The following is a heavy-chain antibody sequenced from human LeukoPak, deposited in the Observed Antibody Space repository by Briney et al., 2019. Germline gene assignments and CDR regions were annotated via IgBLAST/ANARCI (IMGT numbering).Heavy chain of an antibody. Sequence: GGSLRLSCAASGFTFSSYAMSWVRQVPGKGLEWVSVISGSGDNTYYADSVKGRFTISRDNSKNMLYLQMNSLRAEDTAVYYCAKAISSGSRCWFDPWGQGTLVTVSS. CDR3: AKAISSGSRCWFDP. CDR2: ISGSGDNT. V-gene: IGHV3-23*01. CDR1: GFTFSSYA. J-gene: IGHJ5*02. D-gene: IGHD6-19*01.